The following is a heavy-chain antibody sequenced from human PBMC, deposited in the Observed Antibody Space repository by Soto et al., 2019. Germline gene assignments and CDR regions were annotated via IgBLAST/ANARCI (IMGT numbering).Heavy chain of an antibody. J-gene: IGHJ6*02. CDR3: ARDLRYYDSSGPRGMDV. Sequence: PGGSLRLSCAASGFTFSSYSMNWVRQAPGKGLEWVSSISSSSSYIYYADSVKGRFTISRDNAKNSLYLQMNSLRAEDTAVYYCARDLRYYDSSGPRGMDVWGQGTTVTAP. CDR1: GFTFSSYS. D-gene: IGHD3-22*01. V-gene: IGHV3-21*01. CDR2: ISSSSSYI.